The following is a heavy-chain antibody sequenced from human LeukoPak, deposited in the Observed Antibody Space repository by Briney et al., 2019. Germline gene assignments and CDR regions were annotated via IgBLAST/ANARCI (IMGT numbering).Heavy chain of an antibody. CDR3: AKSRSESRGASNY. CDR2: ISGSGDTT. CDR1: GFTFSSYA. D-gene: IGHD1-26*01. J-gene: IGHJ4*02. V-gene: IGHV3-23*01. Sequence: PGGSLRLSCAASGFTFSSYAMNWVRQAPGKGLEWVSFISGSGDTTYYADSVKGRFTISRDKSKNTLYLQMNSLRAEDTAVYYCAKSRSESRGASNYWGQGTLVTVSS.